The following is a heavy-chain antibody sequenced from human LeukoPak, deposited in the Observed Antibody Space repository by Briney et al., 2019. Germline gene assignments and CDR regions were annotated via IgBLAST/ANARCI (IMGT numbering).Heavy chain of an antibody. D-gene: IGHD5-24*01. Sequence: SGGSLRLSCAASGFTFSTYSMNWVRQAPGKGLEWVSSISSSSGYIYYADSVKGRFTISRDNAKNSLYLQMNSLRAEDTAVYYCARVAWLQLVGAFDIWGQGTMVTVSS. V-gene: IGHV3-21*01. CDR3: ARVAWLQLVGAFDI. CDR1: GFTFSTYS. J-gene: IGHJ3*02. CDR2: ISSSSGYI.